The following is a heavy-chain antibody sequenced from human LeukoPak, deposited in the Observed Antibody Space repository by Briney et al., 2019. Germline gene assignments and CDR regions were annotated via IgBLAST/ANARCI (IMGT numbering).Heavy chain of an antibody. D-gene: IGHD6-13*01. CDR3: ARAKAAGSYDF. Sequence: SETLSLTCSVSGSSIGRHYWTWIRQPPGKALEWLGYTHFSGSSNYNPSLKSRATTSLDRAKNQISLTLTSVTAADTAVYFCARAKAAGSYDFWGQGTLVTVSS. V-gene: IGHV4-59*11. CDR2: THFSGSS. J-gene: IGHJ4*02. CDR1: GSSIGRHY.